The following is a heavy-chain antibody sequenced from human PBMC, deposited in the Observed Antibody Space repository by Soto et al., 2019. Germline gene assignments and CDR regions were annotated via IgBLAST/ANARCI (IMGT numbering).Heavy chain of an antibody. D-gene: IGHD5-18*01. J-gene: IGHJ6*02. V-gene: IGHV4-31*11. CDR3: ARDRLMATAGTARHYFGLDV. CDR2: IYYSGNT. Sequence: TVWLTVAVSGGAVRSGGYYLSWVRQNPRRGLEWIGNIYYSGNTYYNPSLKSRLTISVDTSKNQFSLNLSSVTAADTAVYYCARDRLMATAGTARHYFGLDVWGQGTTVTVSS. CDR1: GGAVRSGGYY.